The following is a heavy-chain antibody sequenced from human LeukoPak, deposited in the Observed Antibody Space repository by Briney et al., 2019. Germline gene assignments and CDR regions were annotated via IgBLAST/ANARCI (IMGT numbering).Heavy chain of an antibody. J-gene: IGHJ6*02. D-gene: IGHD1-1*01. CDR1: GGTFSSYA. CDR2: IIPIFGTA. CDR3: ASPFVGNGMDV. Sequence: ASVKVSCEASGGTFSSYAISWVRQAPGQGLEWMGGIIPIFGTANYAQKFQGRVTITADESTSTAYMELSSLRSEDTAVYYCASPFVGNGMDVWGQGTTVTVSS. V-gene: IGHV1-69*13.